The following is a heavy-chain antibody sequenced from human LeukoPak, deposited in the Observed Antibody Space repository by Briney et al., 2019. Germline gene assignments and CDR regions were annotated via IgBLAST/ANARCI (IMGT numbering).Heavy chain of an antibody. CDR3: ARDFDDSQGV. CDR1: GFTFSSYF. J-gene: IGHJ6*02. V-gene: IGHV3-21*01. D-gene: IGHD2-15*01. CDR2: ISGSSSYM. Sequence: GGSLRLSCAASGFTFSSYFMNWVRQAPGKGLEWVSSISGSSSYMYYADSVKGRFTISRDNAKNSLYLQMNSLRADDTAVYYCARDFDDSQGVWGHGTTVTVSS.